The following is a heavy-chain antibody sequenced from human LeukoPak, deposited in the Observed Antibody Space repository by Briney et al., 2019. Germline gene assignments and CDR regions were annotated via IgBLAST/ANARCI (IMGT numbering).Heavy chain of an antibody. CDR1: GFTFTNFA. V-gene: IGHV3-23*01. CDR2: ISDSNGRT. CDR3: AKHLYSSGGFDY. J-gene: IGHJ4*02. D-gene: IGHD6-25*01. Sequence: PGGSLRLSCAASGFTFTNFAMNWVRQAPGKGLEWVSTISDSNGRTYYAGSVKGRFTISRDNSKNTLYLHMNSLRADDTAVYYCAKHLYSSGGFDYRGQGTLVTVSS.